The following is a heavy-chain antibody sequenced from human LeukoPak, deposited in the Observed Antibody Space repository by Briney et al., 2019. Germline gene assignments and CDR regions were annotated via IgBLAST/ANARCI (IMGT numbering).Heavy chain of an antibody. CDR3: ARDVSGTGGKDY. J-gene: IGHJ4*02. V-gene: IGHV3-7*01. CDR1: RFTFSSYW. CDR2: IKQDGSQK. D-gene: IGHD1-1*01. Sequence: GGSLRLSCTASRFTFSSYWMNWVRQAPGKGLEWVANIKQDGSQKYYVDSVKGRFTISRDNAKNSLYLQMNSLRAEDTAVYYCARDVSGTGGKDYWGQGTLVTVSS.